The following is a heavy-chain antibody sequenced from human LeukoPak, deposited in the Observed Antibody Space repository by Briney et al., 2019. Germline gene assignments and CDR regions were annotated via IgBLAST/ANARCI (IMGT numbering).Heavy chain of an antibody. V-gene: IGHV3-73*01. CDR2: IRSKANSYAT. Sequence: GGSLRLSCAASGFTFSGSAMHWVRRASGKGLEWVGRIRSKANSYATAYAASVKGRFTISRDDSKNTAYLQMNSLKTEDTAVYYCTRHSEDGDYADFDYWGQGTLVSVSA. J-gene: IGHJ4*02. CDR1: GFTFSGSA. CDR3: TRHSEDGDYADFDY. D-gene: IGHD4-17*01.